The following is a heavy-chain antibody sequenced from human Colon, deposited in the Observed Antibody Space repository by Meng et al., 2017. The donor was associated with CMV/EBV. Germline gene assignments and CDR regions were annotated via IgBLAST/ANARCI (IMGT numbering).Heavy chain of an antibody. CDR2: INPSGGST. D-gene: IGHD1-1*01. Sequence: ASVKVSCKTSGYAFTNYYVHWVRQAPGQGLEWVGFINPSGGSTTYAQNLEGRVTMTRDTSTATAYMEVRDLSSDDTAVYYCARVVTGLHWYFDFWGRGTLVTVSS. CDR1: GYAFTNYY. J-gene: IGHJ2*01. CDR3: ARVVTGLHWYFDF. V-gene: IGHV1-46*01.